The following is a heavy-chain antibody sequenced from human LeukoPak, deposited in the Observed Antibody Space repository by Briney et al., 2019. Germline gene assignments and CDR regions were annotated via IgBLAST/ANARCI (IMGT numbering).Heavy chain of an antibody. Sequence: SETLSLTCTVSGGSISSHYWSWIRQPPGKGLEWIGYIYYSGSTNYNPSLKSRVTISVDTSKNQFSLKLTSVTAADTAVYYCARLIVGNNYDILTGYYIPLHFDYWGQGTLVTVSS. CDR3: ARLIVGNNYDILTGYYIPLHFDY. CDR2: IYYSGST. V-gene: IGHV4-59*08. J-gene: IGHJ4*02. D-gene: IGHD3-9*01. CDR1: GGSISSHY.